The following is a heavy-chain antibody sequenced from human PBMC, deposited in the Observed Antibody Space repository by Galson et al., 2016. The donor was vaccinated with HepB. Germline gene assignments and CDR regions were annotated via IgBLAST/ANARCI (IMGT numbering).Heavy chain of an antibody. CDR3: SRTPHDPYHWYFDL. Sequence: SLRLSCAVSGFTLSDNYMNWVRQAPGKGLEWVSVLYSGGSTYYADSVKGRFTISRDNSNTALSLQMNSLKPDDTAVYCCSRTPHDPYHWYFDLWGRGTLVTVSS. V-gene: IGHV3-53*05. D-gene: IGHD1-1*01. CDR2: LYSGGST. CDR1: GFTLSDNY. J-gene: IGHJ2*01.